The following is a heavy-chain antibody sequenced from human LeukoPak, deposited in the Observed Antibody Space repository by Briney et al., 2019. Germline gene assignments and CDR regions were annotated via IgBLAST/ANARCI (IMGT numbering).Heavy chain of an antibody. D-gene: IGHD6-13*01. CDR1: GYTFTSYD. J-gene: IGHJ4*02. CDR3: ARAGIAAAGNDY. Sequence: ASVKVSCKASGYTFTSYDINWVRQATGQGLEWMGWMNPNSGNTGYAQKFQGRVTITRNTSISTAYMELSSLRSEDTAVYYCARAGIAAAGNDYWGQGTLVTVSS. CDR2: MNPNSGNT. V-gene: IGHV1-8*03.